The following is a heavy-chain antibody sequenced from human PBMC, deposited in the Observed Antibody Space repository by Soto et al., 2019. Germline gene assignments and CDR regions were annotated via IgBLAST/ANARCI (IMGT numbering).Heavy chain of an antibody. CDR3: ARDLTEKGVSPES. CDR2: ISSSSSYI. D-gene: IGHD2-21*02. V-gene: IGHV3-21*01. CDR1: GFTFSSYS. Sequence: PGGSLRRSCAASGFTFSSYSMNWVRQAPGKGLEWVSSISSSSSYIYYADSVKGRFTISRDNAKNSLYLQMNSLRAEDTAVYYCARDLTEKGVSPESWGQGTLVTVSS. J-gene: IGHJ5*02.